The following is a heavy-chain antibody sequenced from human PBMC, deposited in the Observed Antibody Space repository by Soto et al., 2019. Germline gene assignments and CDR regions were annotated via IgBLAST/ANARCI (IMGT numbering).Heavy chain of an antibody. V-gene: IGHV3-33*01. Sequence: QVQLVESGGGVVQPGRSLRLSCAASGFTFSSYGMHWVRQAPGKGLEWVAVIWYDGSNKYYADSVKGRFTISRDNSKNTLDLQMNRLRAEDKAVYYCARGNWFDPWGQGTLVTVSS. CDR1: GFTFSSYG. CDR3: ARGNWFDP. J-gene: IGHJ5*02. CDR2: IWYDGSNK.